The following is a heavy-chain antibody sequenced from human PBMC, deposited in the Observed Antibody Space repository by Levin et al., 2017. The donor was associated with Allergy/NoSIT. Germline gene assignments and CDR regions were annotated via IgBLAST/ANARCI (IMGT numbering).Heavy chain of an antibody. V-gene: IGHV1-69*06. Sequence: SVKVSCKASGGTFSTNAIAWVRQAPGQGLEWIGGINPIFPAPNYAQKFQGRVTIAGHPNTADKSTAASSFELTNHTSADTAVYYCAAPFGFNGRWFDPWGQGTLITVSS. D-gene: IGHD3-10*01. CDR3: AAPFGFNGRWFDP. CDR2: INPIFPAP. CDR1: GGTFSTNA. J-gene: IGHJ5*02.